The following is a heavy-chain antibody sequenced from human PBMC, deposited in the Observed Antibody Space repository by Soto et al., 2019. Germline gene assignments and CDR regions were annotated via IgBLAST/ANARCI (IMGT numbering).Heavy chain of an antibody. J-gene: IGHJ1*01. CDR1: GDAFTSYC. Sequence: GASVKGACKAAGDAFTSYCRHWVRQAPGERFEWMGWINAGNGNTKYSQKFQSRVTITRDTSASTAYMELSSLRSEDTAVYYCAGALLEVHSSWGQGTLVTVSS. CDR2: INAGNGNT. D-gene: IGHD1-1*01. V-gene: IGHV1-3*01. CDR3: AGALLEVHSS.